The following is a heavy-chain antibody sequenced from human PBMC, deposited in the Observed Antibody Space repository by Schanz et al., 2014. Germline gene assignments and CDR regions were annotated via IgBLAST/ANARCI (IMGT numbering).Heavy chain of an antibody. D-gene: IGHD3-3*01. J-gene: IGHJ5*02. Sequence: VQLVESGGGVVQPGRSLRLSCAASGFTFSSYWMSWVRQTPGKGLEWLANIKEDGGATHYVDSVKGRFTISRDNAKNSLYLQMNSLRVEDTAVYYCASYDFWSGYSFDPWGQGTLVTVSS. V-gene: IGHV3-7*01. CDR3: ASYDFWSGYSFDP. CDR2: IKEDGGAT. CDR1: GFTFSSYW.